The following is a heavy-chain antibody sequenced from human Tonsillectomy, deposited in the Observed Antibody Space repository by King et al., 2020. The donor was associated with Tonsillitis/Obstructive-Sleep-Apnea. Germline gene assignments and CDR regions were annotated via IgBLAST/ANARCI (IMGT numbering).Heavy chain of an antibody. Sequence: VQLPQWGAGLLKPSETLSLTCAVYGGSFSDYYWSWIRQPPGKGLEWIGEINHSGITNYNPSLKSRVTISVDTSKNQFSLKLSSMTAADTAVYYCARGGSRSSLYYYYMDDWGKGTTVTVSS. V-gene: IGHV4-34*01. CDR2: INHSGIT. J-gene: IGHJ6*03. CDR3: ARGGSRSSLYYYYMDD. CDR1: GGSFSDYY. D-gene: IGHD6-13*01.